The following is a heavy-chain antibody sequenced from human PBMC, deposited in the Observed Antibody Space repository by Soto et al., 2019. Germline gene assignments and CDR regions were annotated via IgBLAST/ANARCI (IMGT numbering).Heavy chain of an antibody. CDR3: ARLASSQKNLDY. J-gene: IGHJ4*02. D-gene: IGHD6-13*01. CDR1: GDSVSSNMAA. V-gene: IGHV6-1*01. Sequence: PSQALSLTCSISGDSVSSNMAAWNWIRQSPSRGLEWLGRTYYRSKWYNDYAVSVKSRITINPDTSKNQFSLQLNSVTPEDTAVYYCARLASSQKNLDYWGQGTLVTVSS. CDR2: TYYRSKWYN.